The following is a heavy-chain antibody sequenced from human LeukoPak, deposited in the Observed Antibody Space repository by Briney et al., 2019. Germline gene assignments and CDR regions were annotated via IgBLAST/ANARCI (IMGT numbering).Heavy chain of an antibody. CDR1: GFTFSSYA. CDR2: ISYDGSNK. Sequence: GGSLRLSCAASGFTFSSYAMHWVRQAPGKGLEWVAVISYDGSNKYYADSVKGRFTISRDNSKNTLYLQMNSLRAEDTAVYYCAKNLGDSSGWYFDYWGQGTLVTVSS. D-gene: IGHD6-19*01. V-gene: IGHV3-30-3*02. J-gene: IGHJ4*02. CDR3: AKNLGDSSGWYFDY.